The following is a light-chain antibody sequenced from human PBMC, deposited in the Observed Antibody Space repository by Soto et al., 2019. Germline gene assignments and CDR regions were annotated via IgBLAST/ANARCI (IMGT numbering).Light chain of an antibody. CDR2: HVS. V-gene: IGLV2-14*01. CDR1: SSDVGGYTY. CDR3: SSYTNSNTRV. J-gene: IGLJ3*02. Sequence: QSALTQPASVSGSPGQSITISCTGTSSDVGGYTYVSWYQQHPGKAPKLMIYHVSNRPSGVSNRFSGSKSGNTASLTISGLQTEDEADYYCSSYTNSNTRVFGGGTKVTVL.